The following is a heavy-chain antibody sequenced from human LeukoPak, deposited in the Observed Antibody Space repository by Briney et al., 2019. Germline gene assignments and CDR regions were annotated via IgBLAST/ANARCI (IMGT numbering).Heavy chain of an antibody. CDR2: ISYDGSNK. Sequence: GGSLRLSCAASGFTFSSYAMHWVRQAPGKGLEWVAVISYDGSNKYYADSVKGRFTISRDNSKNTLYLQMNSLRAVDTAVYYCARTLSRWDDAFDIWGQGTMVTVSS. V-gene: IGHV3-30*04. J-gene: IGHJ3*02. CDR3: ARTLSRWDDAFDI. CDR1: GFTFSSYA. D-gene: IGHD1-26*01.